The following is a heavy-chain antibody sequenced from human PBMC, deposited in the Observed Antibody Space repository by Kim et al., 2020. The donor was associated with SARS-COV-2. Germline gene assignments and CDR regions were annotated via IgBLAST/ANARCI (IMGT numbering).Heavy chain of an antibody. J-gene: IGHJ4*02. CDR2: IHPNSGAT. CDR1: GYTFTGYY. D-gene: IGHD2-2*01. Sequence: ASVKVSCKASGYTFTGYYMHWVRQAPGQGLEWMGWIHPNSGATKSAQRFQGRVTMTRDTSIDTVYMELSRLGSDDTAVYYCARGGLIVTAGNFDSWGQGALVTVSS. V-gene: IGHV1-2*02. CDR3: ARGGLIVTAGNFDS.